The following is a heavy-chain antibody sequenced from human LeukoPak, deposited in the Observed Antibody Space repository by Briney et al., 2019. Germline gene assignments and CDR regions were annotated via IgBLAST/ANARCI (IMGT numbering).Heavy chain of an antibody. Sequence: GGSLRLSCAASGFTFSSYWMSWVRQAPGEGLEWVANIKQDGSEKYYVDSVKGRFTISRDNAKNSLYLQMNSLRAEDTAVYYCARFASLRFLEWLFVDYWGQGTLVTVSS. V-gene: IGHV3-7*01. CDR3: ARFASLRFLEWLFVDY. CDR1: GFTFSSYW. D-gene: IGHD3-3*01. J-gene: IGHJ4*02. CDR2: IKQDGSEK.